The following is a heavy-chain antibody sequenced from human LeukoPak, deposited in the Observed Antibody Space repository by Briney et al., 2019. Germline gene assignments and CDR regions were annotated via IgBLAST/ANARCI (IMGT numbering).Heavy chain of an antibody. D-gene: IGHD5-12*01. CDR1: GFNFSSYG. CDR3: ARARPSMWIDY. V-gene: IGHV3-30*02. J-gene: IGHJ4*02. CDR2: IRSDGSNK. Sequence: GGSLRLSCAASGFNFSSYGMHWVRQAPGKGLEWVTFIRSDGSNKYYADSVKGRFTISRDNSKNTLYLQMNSLRPEDTAVYYCARARPSMWIDYWGQGTLVTVSS.